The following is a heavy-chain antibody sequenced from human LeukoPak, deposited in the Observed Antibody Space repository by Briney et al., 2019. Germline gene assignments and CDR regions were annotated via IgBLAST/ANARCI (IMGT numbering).Heavy chain of an antibody. CDR1: GFTVSSYY. D-gene: IGHD4-11*01. CDR3: ARSYSNHLFGMDV. Sequence: GGSLRLSCAASGFTVSSYYMTWVRQAPGRGLEWVSVMYSGGSTYYADSVKGRVAISRDNSQNTVFLQMNSVRVEDTAVYYCARSYSNHLFGMDVWGQGTAVTVSS. V-gene: IGHV3-66*01. CDR2: MYSGGST. J-gene: IGHJ6*02.